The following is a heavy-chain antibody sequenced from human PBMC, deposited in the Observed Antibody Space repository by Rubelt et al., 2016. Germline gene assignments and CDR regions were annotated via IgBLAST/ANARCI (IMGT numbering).Heavy chain of an antibody. Sequence: QVQLVQSGAEVKKPGSSVKVSCKASGGTFSSYAISWVRQAPGQGLEWMGGIIPIFGTANYAQKFQGRVTITEDESTSTAYMGPSSLRSGDTAVYYCASSDDYSNYFDYWGQGTLVTVSS. CDR3: ASSDDYSNYFDY. CDR2: IIPIFGTA. D-gene: IGHD4-11*01. V-gene: IGHV1-69*01. J-gene: IGHJ4*02. CDR1: GGTFSSYA.